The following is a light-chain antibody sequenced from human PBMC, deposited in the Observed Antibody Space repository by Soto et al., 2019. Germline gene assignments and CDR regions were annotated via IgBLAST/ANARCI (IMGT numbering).Light chain of an antibody. CDR1: SSNVGVNF. CDR3: AAWDDSLRGRV. CDR2: RND. V-gene: IGLV1-47*01. Sequence: QSVLTQPPSASGTPGQRVTISCSGSSSNVGVNFVYWYQHLPGTAPKLLIYRNDQRPSGVPDRFSGSKSGTSSSLAISGLRYEDEADYYCAAWDDSLRGRVFGTGTKLTVL. J-gene: IGLJ1*01.